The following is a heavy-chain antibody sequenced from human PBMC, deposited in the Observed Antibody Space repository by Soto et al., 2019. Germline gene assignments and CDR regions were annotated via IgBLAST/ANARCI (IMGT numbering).Heavy chain of an antibody. CDR1: GFTFSNYA. D-gene: IGHD3-3*01. CDR2: ISDNGDTT. CDR3: VKDWSGSNCPCMDV. Sequence: GGSLGLSCAASGFTFSNYAMSWVRQAPGKGLEWVSSISDNGDTTYYAGSVKGRFSISRDSSTTTLYLHMNTLRADDTAIYYCVKDWSGSNCPCMDVWGQGTTVTVSS. J-gene: IGHJ6*02. V-gene: IGHV3-23*01.